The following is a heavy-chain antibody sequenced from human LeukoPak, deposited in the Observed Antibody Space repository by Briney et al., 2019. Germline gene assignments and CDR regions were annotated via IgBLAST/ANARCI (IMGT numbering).Heavy chain of an antibody. Sequence: GGSLRLSCAASGFAFNTYAMNWVRQAPGKGLEWVSSINHHSSFIYYADSVKGRFTISRDNAQSSLYLEMNSLRAEDTAVYYCARDHRYKKPSLVYRRFDLWGPGTLVTVSS. J-gene: IGHJ5*02. CDR3: ARDHRYKKPSLVYRRFDL. CDR1: GFAFNTYA. CDR2: INHHSSFI. V-gene: IGHV3-21*01. D-gene: IGHD2-8*01.